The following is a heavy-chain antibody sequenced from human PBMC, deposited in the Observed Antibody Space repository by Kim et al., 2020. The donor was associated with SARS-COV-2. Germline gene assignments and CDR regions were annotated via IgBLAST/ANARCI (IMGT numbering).Heavy chain of an antibody. CDR2: T. V-gene: IGHV1-3*01. CDR3: ARAPRLDGIDY. J-gene: IGHJ4*02. D-gene: IGHD1-1*01. Sequence: TKLSQKFQGRVTITRDTSASKAYMELSSLRSEDTAVYYCARAPRLDGIDYWGQGTLVTVSS.